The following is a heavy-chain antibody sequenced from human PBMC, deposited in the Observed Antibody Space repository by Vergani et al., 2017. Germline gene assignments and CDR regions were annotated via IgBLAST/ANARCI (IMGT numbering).Heavy chain of an antibody. CDR2: ISYDGSNK. V-gene: IGHV3-30*18. D-gene: IGHD2-21*02. CDR1: GFTFSSYG. Sequence: VQLVESGGGLVQPGGSLRLSCAASGFTFSSYGMHWVRQAPGKGLEWVAVISYDGSNKYYADSVKGRFTISRDNSKNTLYLQMNSLRAEDTAVYYCAKGTSYCGGDCYSNFDYWGQGTLVTVSS. J-gene: IGHJ4*02. CDR3: AKGTSYCGGDCYSNFDY.